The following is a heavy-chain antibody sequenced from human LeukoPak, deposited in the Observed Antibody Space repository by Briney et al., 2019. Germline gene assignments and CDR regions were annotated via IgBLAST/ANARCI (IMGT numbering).Heavy chain of an antibody. J-gene: IGHJ4*02. Sequence: GSLRLSCAASGFTFSSYWMSWVRQAPGKGLEWVANIKQDGSEKYYVDSVKGRFTISRDNAKNSLYLQMNSLRAEDTAVYYCAGSVVAATQIGFDYWGQGTLVTVSS. CDR2: IKQDGSEK. CDR1: GFTFSSYW. CDR3: AGSVVAATQIGFDY. D-gene: IGHD2-15*01. V-gene: IGHV3-7*01.